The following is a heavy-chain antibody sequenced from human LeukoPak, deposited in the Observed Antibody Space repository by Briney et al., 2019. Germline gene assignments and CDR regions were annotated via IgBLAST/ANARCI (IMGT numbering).Heavy chain of an antibody. CDR1: GYTFTSYG. CDR3: YYYDSSGYTDY. V-gene: IGHV1-18*04. CDR2: ISAYNGNT. Sequence: GASVKVSCKASGYTFTSYGISWVRQAPGQGLEWMGWISAYNGNTNYAQKLQGRVTMTTDTSTSTACMELRSLRSDDTAVYYCYYYDSSGYTDYWGQGTLDTVSS. D-gene: IGHD3-22*01. J-gene: IGHJ4*02.